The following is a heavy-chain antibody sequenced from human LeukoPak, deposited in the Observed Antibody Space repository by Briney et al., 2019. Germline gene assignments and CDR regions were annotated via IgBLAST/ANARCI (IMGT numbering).Heavy chain of an antibody. D-gene: IGHD2-2*01. CDR1: GYTFTSYG. Sequence: ASVKVSCKASGYTFTSYGIRWVRQAPGQGLEWMVWISAYNGNTNYAQKLQGRVTMATDTSTSTAYMELRSLRSDDTAVCYCSRARRLRYCSSTSCYPDFDYWGQGTLVTVSS. J-gene: IGHJ4*02. CDR2: ISAYNGNT. CDR3: SRARRLRYCSSTSCYPDFDY. V-gene: IGHV1-18*01.